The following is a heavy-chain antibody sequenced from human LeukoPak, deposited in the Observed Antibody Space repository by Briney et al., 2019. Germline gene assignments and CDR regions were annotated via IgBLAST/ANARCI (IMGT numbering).Heavy chain of an antibody. D-gene: IGHD5-12*01. J-gene: IGHJ4*02. CDR2: IYTSGST. Sequence: SSETLSLTCTVSGGSISSYYWSWIRQPPGKGLEWIRYIYTSGSTNYNPSLKSRVTISVDTSKNQFSLKLSSVTAADTAVYYCARHLRGYSGYVVDYWGQGTLVTVSS. CDR3: ARHLRGYSGYVVDY. V-gene: IGHV4-4*09. CDR1: GGSISSYY.